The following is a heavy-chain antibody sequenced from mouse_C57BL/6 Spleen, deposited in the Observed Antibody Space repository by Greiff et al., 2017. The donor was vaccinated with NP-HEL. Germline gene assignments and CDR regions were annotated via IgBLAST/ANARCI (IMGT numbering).Heavy chain of an antibody. Sequence: EVQGVESGGGLVKPGGSLKLSCAASGFTFSDYGMHWVRQAPEKGLEWVAYISSGSSTIYYADTVKGRFTISRDNAKNTLFLQMTSLRSEDTAMYYCARSDYGSSLYYFDYWGQGTTLTVSS. CDR3: ARSDYGSSLYYFDY. D-gene: IGHD1-1*01. J-gene: IGHJ2*01. CDR1: GFTFSDYG. CDR2: ISSGSSTI. V-gene: IGHV5-17*01.